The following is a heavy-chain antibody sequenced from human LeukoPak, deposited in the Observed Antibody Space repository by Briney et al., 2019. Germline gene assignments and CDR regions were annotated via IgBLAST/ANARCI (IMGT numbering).Heavy chain of an antibody. CDR2: ISAYNGDT. CDR1: GFSFTSYG. V-gene: IGHV1-18*01. J-gene: IGHJ6*02. D-gene: IGHD1-26*01. Sequence: ASVKVSCKTSGFSFTSYGFTWVRQAPGQGLEWMGWISAYNGDTNYAQKLQGRVTMTTDTSTSTAYMELRSLRSDDTAVYYCARDGSSDYYGMDVWGQGTTVTVSS. CDR3: ARDGSSDYYGMDV.